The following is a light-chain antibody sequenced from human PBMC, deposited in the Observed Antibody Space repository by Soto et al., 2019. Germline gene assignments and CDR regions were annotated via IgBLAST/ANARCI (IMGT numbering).Light chain of an antibody. Sequence: EIVMTQSPATLSVSPGERATLSCRASQSVSSNLAWYQQKPGQAPWLLIYGASTRATGIPARFSGSGSGTEFTLTISSLQSEDFAVYYCQQYNNWPQTFGQGTKV. CDR2: GAS. CDR1: QSVSSN. V-gene: IGKV3-15*01. CDR3: QQYNNWPQT. J-gene: IGKJ1*01.